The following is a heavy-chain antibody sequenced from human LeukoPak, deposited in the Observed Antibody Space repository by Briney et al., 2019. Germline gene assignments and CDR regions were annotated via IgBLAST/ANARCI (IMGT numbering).Heavy chain of an antibody. D-gene: IGHD6-19*01. V-gene: IGHV3-23*01. CDR3: AKDPGIAVAGTMVYFDY. Sequence: ETLSLTCTVSGGSISSYYWSWVRQAPGKGLEWVSAISGSGGNTYYADSVKGRFTISRDNSKNTLYLQMNSLRAEDTAVYYCAKDPGIAVAGTMVYFDYWGQGTLVTVSS. CDR2: ISGSGGNT. J-gene: IGHJ4*02. CDR1: GGSISSYY.